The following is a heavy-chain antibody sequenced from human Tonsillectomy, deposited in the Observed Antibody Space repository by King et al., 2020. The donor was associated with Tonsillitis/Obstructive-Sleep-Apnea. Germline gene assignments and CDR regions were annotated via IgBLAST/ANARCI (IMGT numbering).Heavy chain of an antibody. CDR1: GFSLSNARMG. Sequence: VTLKESGPVLVKPTETLTLTCTVSGFSLSNARMGVSWIRQPPGKALEWLAHIFSNDEKSYSTSLKSRLTISKDTSKSQVVLTMTNMDPVDTATYYCARISHTMVRGVRTNWFDPWGQGTLVTVSS. V-gene: IGHV2-26*01. CDR3: ARISHTMVRGVRTNWFDP. D-gene: IGHD3-10*01. J-gene: IGHJ5*02. CDR2: IFSNDEK.